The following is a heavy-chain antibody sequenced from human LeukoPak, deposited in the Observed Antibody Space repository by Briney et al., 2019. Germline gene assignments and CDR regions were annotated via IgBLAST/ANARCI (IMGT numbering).Heavy chain of an antibody. Sequence: ASVKVSCKASGYTFTSYYMHWVRQAPGQGLEWMGIINPSGGSTSYAQKFQGRVTMTRDMSTSTVYMGLSSLRSEDTAVYYCARPMYYYDSSGYLDLDYWGQGTLVTVSS. CDR3: ARPMYYYDSSGYLDLDY. CDR2: INPSGGST. J-gene: IGHJ4*02. D-gene: IGHD3-22*01. CDR1: GYTFTSYY. V-gene: IGHV1-46*01.